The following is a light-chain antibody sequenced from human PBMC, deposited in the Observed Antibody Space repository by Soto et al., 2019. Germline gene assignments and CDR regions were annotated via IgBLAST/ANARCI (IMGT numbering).Light chain of an antibody. V-gene: IGLV2-14*02. J-gene: IGLJ1*01. CDR1: SSDVGNYNL. CDR2: EGG. Sequence: QSVLTQPASVSGSPGQSITISCTGTSSDVGNYNLVSWYQQYPGKAPKLMIYEGGKRPSGVSNRFSGSKSGNTASLTISGLQAEDEADYYCQSYDSSLSGYVFGTGTKLTVL. CDR3: QSYDSSLSGYV.